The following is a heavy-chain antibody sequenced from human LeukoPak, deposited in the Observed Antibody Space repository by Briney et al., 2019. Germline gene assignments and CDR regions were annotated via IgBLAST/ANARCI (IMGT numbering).Heavy chain of an antibody. CDR1: GGSISSYY. J-gene: IGHJ5*02. Sequence: PSETLSLTCSVSGGSISSYYWSWIRQPAGKGLEWIGRIFTTGSTNYNPSLKSRVTISVDKSKNLCSLKLSSVTAADTAVYYCARDQVASYDSGSGWFDPWGQGTLVTVSS. V-gene: IGHV4-4*07. CDR3: ARDQVASYDSGSGWFDP. D-gene: IGHD3-10*01. CDR2: IFTTGST.